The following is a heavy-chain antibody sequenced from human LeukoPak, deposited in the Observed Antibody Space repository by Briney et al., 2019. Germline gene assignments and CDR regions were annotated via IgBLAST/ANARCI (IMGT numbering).Heavy chain of an antibody. J-gene: IGHJ1*01. CDR2: IIPIFGTA. Sequence: GASVKVSCKASGGTFSSYAISWVRQAPGQGLEWMGGIIPIFGTANYAQKFQDRVTITADKSTSTAYMELSSLRSEDTAVYYCARSGIAAADEYFQHWGQGTLVTVSS. D-gene: IGHD6-13*01. CDR3: ARSGIAAADEYFQH. CDR1: GGTFSSYA. V-gene: IGHV1-69*06.